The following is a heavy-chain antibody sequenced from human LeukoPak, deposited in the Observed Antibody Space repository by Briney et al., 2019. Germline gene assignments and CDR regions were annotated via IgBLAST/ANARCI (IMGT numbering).Heavy chain of an antibody. Sequence: SETLSLTCTVSGGSISSYYWSWIRQPPGRGLEWIGSIYYSGSTYYNPSLKSRVTISVDTSKNQFSLKLSSVTAADTAVYYCARNHWGSPFDYWGQGILVTVSS. D-gene: IGHD7-27*01. J-gene: IGHJ4*02. V-gene: IGHV4-59*05. CDR3: ARNHWGSPFDY. CDR1: GGSISSYY. CDR2: IYYSGST.